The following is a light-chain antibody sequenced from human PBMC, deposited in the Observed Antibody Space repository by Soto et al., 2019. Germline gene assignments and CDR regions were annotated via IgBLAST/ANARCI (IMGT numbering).Light chain of an antibody. CDR3: QQANSLPLT. CDR2: AAS. Sequence: DIQMTEYPSSVSASVGDRVTITCRASQGISSRLAWYQQKPGKAPNLLIYAASNLQSGVPSRFSGSGSETDFTLTIGSLQPEDFATYYCQQANSLPLTFGGGTKVEIK. V-gene: IGKV1-12*01. CDR1: QGISSR. J-gene: IGKJ4*01.